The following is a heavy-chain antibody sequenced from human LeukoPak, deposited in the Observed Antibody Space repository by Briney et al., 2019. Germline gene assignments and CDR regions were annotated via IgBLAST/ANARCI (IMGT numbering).Heavy chain of an antibody. J-gene: IGHJ4*02. V-gene: IGHV1-3*01. CDR1: GYTFTSYA. Sequence: ASVKVSCKASGYTFTSYAMRWVRQAPGQRLEWMGWINAGNGNTKYSQKFQGRVTITRDTSASTAYMELSSLRSEDTAVYYCARGDGSGPVYYFDYWGQGTLVTVSS. CDR2: INAGNGNT. D-gene: IGHD3-10*01. CDR3: ARGDGSGPVYYFDY.